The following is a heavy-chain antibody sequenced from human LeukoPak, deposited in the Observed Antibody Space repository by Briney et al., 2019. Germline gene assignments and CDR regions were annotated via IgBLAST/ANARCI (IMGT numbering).Heavy chain of an antibody. CDR3: ARGPLYSSGWCYFDY. D-gene: IGHD6-19*01. V-gene: IGHV4-4*07. CDR2: IYTSGST. CDR1: GGSISSYY. J-gene: IGHJ4*02. Sequence: SETLSLTCTVSGGSISSYYWSWIRQPAGKGLEWIGRIYTSGSTNYNPSLKSRVTISVDKSKNQFSLKLSSVTAADTAVYYCARGPLYSSGWCYFDYWGQGALVTVSS.